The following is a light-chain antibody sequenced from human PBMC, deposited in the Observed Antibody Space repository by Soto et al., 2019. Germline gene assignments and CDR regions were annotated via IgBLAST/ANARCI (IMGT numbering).Light chain of an antibody. CDR2: DVS. J-gene: IGLJ1*01. CDR1: SSDVGGYNY. V-gene: IGLV2-14*01. CDR3: SSYTSSSLYV. Sequence: QSALTQPASVSGSPGQSITISCTGTSSDVGGYNYVSWYQQHPGKAPKLIIYDVSNRPSGVSNRFSGSKSGNTASLTISGLQAEDEADYYCSSYTSSSLYVFGPGTKLTVL.